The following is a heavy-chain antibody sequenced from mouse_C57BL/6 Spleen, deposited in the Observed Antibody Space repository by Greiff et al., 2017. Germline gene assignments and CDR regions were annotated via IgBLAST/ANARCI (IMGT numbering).Heavy chain of an antibody. CDR3: ARAPDGYFSYWYFDV. CDR1: GFTFSSYA. D-gene: IGHD2-3*01. Sequence: EVKLVESGGGLVKPGGSLKLSCAASGFTFSSYAMSWVRQTPEKRLEWVATISDGGSYTYYPDNVKGRFTISRDNTKNNLYRQRSHLKSEDTAMYYCARAPDGYFSYWYFDVWGTGTTVTVSS. J-gene: IGHJ1*03. V-gene: IGHV5-4*03. CDR2: ISDGGSYT.